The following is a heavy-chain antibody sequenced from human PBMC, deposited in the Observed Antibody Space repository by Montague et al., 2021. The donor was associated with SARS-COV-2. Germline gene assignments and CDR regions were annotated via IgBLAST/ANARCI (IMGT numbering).Heavy chain of an antibody. J-gene: IGHJ4*02. V-gene: IGHV3-23*01. CDR2: ITASGATT. CDR3: AKVIRSSGWYPDN. D-gene: IGHD6-19*01. Sequence: SLRLSCAASGFTFSSYAMSWVRQAPGKGLEWVSGITASGATTFYADSVKGRFTISRDNSKNTLYLQMNSLRAEDTAVYYCAKVIRSSGWYPDNWGQGTLVTVSS. CDR1: GFTFSSYA.